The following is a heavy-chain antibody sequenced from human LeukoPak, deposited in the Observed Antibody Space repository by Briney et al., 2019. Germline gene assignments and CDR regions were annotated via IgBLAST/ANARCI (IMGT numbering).Heavy chain of an antibody. J-gene: IGHJ4*02. CDR2: ISWDGGST. CDR1: GFTFDDYA. CDR3: AKDMAAYYYSSGNSDY. D-gene: IGHD3-10*01. V-gene: IGHV3-43D*03. Sequence: GGSLRLSCAASGFTFDDYAMHWVRHAPGKGLEWVSLISWDGGSTYYADSVKGRFTISRDNSKNSLYLQMNSLRAEDTALYYCAKDMAAYYYSSGNSDYWGQGTLVTVSS.